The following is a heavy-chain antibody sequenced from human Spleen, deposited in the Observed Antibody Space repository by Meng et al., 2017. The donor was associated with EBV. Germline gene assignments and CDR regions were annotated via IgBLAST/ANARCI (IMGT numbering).Heavy chain of an antibody. Sequence: EGQRVESGGGLVQPGGSLRLSCAAYGFSFRTYSMSWVRQAPEKGLEWVSAITGTGDNIYYTDSVKGRFTISRDNSKNTLYLQMNSLRAEDTAVYYCARDLRTGLDAFDIWGQGTMVTVSS. CDR3: ARDLRTGLDAFDI. D-gene: IGHD3/OR15-3a*01. CDR1: GFSFRTYS. J-gene: IGHJ3*02. CDR2: ITGTGDNI. V-gene: IGHV3-23*04.